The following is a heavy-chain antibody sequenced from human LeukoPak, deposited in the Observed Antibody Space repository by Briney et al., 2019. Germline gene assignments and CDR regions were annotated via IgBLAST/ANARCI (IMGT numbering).Heavy chain of an antibody. V-gene: IGHV1-18*01. D-gene: IGHD3-10*01. Sequence: ASVKVSCKASGYTFISYGISWVRQAPGQGLEWMGWISTYSGNTYYAQKFLGRVTMTTDTSTSTAYMELGSLRSDDTAVYYCANLGSQTYYQLDTWGQGTLVTVSS. CDR1: GYTFISYG. CDR2: ISTYSGNT. CDR3: ANLGSQTYYQLDT. J-gene: IGHJ5*02.